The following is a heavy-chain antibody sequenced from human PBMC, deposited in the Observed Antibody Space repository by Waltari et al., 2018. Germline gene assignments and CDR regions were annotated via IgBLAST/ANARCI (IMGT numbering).Heavy chain of an antibody. CDR3: AKGPYYGSAIGMDV. D-gene: IGHD3-10*01. Sequence: EAQLLESGGGWVQPGGSLRLCCAACGFTFSNFGMSWVRQAPGKGLDGVSGFRGTGGSTSYADSVKGRFTISRDNSKNTLYLQMNSLRAEDSAVYYCAKGPYYGSAIGMDVWGQGTTVAVSS. J-gene: IGHJ6*02. V-gene: IGHV3-23*01. CDR2: FRGTGGST. CDR1: GFTFSNFG.